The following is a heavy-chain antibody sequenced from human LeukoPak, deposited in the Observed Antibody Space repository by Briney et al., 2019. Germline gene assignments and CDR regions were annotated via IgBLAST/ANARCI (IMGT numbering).Heavy chain of an antibody. Sequence: GGSLRLSCAASGFTFNMYAMNWVRQAPGKGLEWVSGLSGRGGSSYYADSVKGRFTISRDNAKDSLYLQMNSLRAEDTAVYYCASDRPSSSSSLFHQWGQGTLVTVSS. J-gene: IGHJ1*01. CDR3: ASDRPSSSSSLFHQ. D-gene: IGHD6-13*01. CDR1: GFTFNMYA. CDR2: LSGRGGSS. V-gene: IGHV3-23*01.